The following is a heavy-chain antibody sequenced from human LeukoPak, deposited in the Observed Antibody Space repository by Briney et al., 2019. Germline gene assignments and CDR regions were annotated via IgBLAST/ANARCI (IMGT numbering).Heavy chain of an antibody. CDR3: ARRTDY. CDR1: GGSMNNYY. CDR2: IYSSGST. Sequence: SETLSLTCTVSGGSMNNYYWNWIRQPAGKGLEWIGHIYSSGSTNYNPSLKSRVTISIDTSKNQFFLKLTSVTAADAAVYYCARRTDYWGPGTLVTVSS. V-gene: IGHV4-4*07. D-gene: IGHD1-14*01. J-gene: IGHJ4*02.